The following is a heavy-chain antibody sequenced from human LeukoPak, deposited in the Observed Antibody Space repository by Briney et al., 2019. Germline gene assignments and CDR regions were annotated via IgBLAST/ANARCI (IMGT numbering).Heavy chain of an antibody. CDR2: IYYSGST. CDR3: ASSPVLLWFGELSYYFDY. CDR1: GGSLSSSSYY. J-gene: IGHJ4*02. D-gene: IGHD3-10*01. Sequence: SETLSLTCTVSGGSLSSSSYYWGWIRQPPGKGLEWMGSIYYSGSTYYNPSLKSRVTISVDTSKNQFSLKLSAVTAADTAVYYCASSPVLLWFGELSYYFDYWGQGTLVTVSS. V-gene: IGHV4-39*07.